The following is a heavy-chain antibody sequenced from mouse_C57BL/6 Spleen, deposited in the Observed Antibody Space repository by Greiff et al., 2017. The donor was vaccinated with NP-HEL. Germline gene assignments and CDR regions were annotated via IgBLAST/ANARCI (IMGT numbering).Heavy chain of an antibody. Sequence: EVMLVESGGDLVKPGGSLKLSCAASGFTFSSYGMSWVRQTPDKRLEWVATISSGGSYTYYPDSVKGRFTISRDNAKNTLYLQRSSLKSEDTAMYYCARHEPYWFAYWGQGTLVTVSA. CDR2: ISSGGSYT. J-gene: IGHJ3*01. CDR3: ARHEPYWFAY. V-gene: IGHV5-6*01. CDR1: GFTFSSYG.